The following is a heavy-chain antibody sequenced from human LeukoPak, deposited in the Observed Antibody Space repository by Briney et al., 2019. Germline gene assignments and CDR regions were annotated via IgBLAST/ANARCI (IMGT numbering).Heavy chain of an antibody. J-gene: IGHJ5*02. D-gene: IGHD3-3*01. Sequence: PWGTLSLTCAASGFTFSSYARSWVGQAPGKGLEWVSAISGSGGSTYYADSVKGRFTISRDNSKNTLYLQMNSLRAEDTAVYYCAKDTFWRGSNWFDPWGQGTLVTVSS. CDR2: ISGSGGST. CDR3: AKDTFWRGSNWFDP. V-gene: IGHV3-23*01. CDR1: GFTFSSYA.